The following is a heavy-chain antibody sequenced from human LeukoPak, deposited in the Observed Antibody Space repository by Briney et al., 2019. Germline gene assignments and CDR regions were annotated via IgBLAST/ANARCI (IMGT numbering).Heavy chain of an antibody. CDR1: GFTFDDYA. Sequence: GGSLRLSCAASGFTFDDYAMRWVRQAPGKGLEWVSGISWNSGSIGYADSVKGRFTISRDNAKNSLYLQMNSLRAEDTALYYCAKDIERYSYDPYYYYGMDVWGQGTTVTVSS. D-gene: IGHD5-18*01. J-gene: IGHJ6*02. CDR3: AKDIERYSYDPYYYYGMDV. CDR2: ISWNSGSI. V-gene: IGHV3-9*01.